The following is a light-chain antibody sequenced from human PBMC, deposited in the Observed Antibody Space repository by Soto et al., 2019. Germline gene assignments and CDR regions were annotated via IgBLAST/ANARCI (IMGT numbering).Light chain of an antibody. CDR1: QSVASN. CDR3: QQYHNWPPQYT. V-gene: IGKV3D-15*01. CDR2: GAS. Sequence: EIVMTQSPASLSVSPGDGATLSCRASQSVASNVAWYQQKPGQVPRLLIHGASTRAAGVPVRFSGSGSGTDFTLTISSLQSEDFAVYYCQQYHNWPPQYTFGQGTKLQIK. J-gene: IGKJ2*01.